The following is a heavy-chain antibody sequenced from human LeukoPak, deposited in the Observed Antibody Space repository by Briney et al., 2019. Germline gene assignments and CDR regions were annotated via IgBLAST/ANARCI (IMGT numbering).Heavy chain of an antibody. CDR1: GFTFSSYA. D-gene: IGHD6-19*01. CDR3: ARDTVSSGLPFDY. V-gene: IGHV3-23*01. CDR2: ISGSGGST. Sequence: GGSLRLSCAASGFTFSSYAMSWVRQAPGKGLEWVSAISGSGGSTYYADSVKGRFTISRDNAKNSLYLQMNSLRAEDTAVYYCARDTVSSGLPFDYWGQGTLVTVSS. J-gene: IGHJ4*02.